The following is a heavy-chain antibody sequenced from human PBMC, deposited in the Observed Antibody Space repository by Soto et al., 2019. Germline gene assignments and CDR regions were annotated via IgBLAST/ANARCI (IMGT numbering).Heavy chain of an antibody. Sequence: QVQLQESGPGLVNPSQTLALTCSVSGGSINSASYYWSWVRQRPGKGLEWIGHIFHSGSAYYNAFLKTRLSISVDTSKNQFSLKLNSVTAADTAVYYCVRLRDYYHTSGYPQGFYFDYWGQGTLVTVSS. V-gene: IGHV4-31*03. CDR1: GGSINSASYY. CDR2: IFHSGSA. D-gene: IGHD3-22*01. J-gene: IGHJ4*02. CDR3: VRLRDYYHTSGYPQGFYFDY.